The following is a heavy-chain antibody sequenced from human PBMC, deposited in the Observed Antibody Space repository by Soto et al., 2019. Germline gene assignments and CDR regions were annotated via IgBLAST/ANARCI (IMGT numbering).Heavy chain of an antibody. CDR1: GFTFSSYG. D-gene: IGHD3-10*01. CDR3: AKDHGGP. V-gene: IGHV3-30*18. J-gene: IGHJ5*02. CDR2: ISYDGSNK. Sequence: GGSLRLSCAASGFTFSSYGMHWVRQAPGKGLEWVAVISYDGSNKYYADSVKGRFTISRDNSKNTLYLKMNSLRTEDTAVYYCAKDHGGPWGQGTLVTVSS.